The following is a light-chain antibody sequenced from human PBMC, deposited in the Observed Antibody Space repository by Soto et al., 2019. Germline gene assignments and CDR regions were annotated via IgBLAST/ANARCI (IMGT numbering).Light chain of an antibody. CDR3: QQRSNWPPEIT. CDR2: DAS. J-gene: IGKJ5*01. V-gene: IGKV3-11*01. Sequence: EIVLTQSPGTLSLSPAERATLSCRASQTVRNNYLAWYQQKPGQAPRLLIYDASNRATGVPARFSGSGSGTDFTLTVSSLEPEDFALYYCQQRSNWPPEITFGQGTRLEIK. CDR1: QTVRNNY.